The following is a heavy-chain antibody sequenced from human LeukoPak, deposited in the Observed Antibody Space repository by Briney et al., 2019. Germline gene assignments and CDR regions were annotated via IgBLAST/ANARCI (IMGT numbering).Heavy chain of an antibody. CDR1: GGSFSGYY. CDR3: ASGGYRHGYYYGMDV. V-gene: IGHV4-34*01. CDR2: INHSGST. Sequence: PSETLSLTCAVYGGSFSGYYWSWLRQPPGKGMEWIGEINHSGSTNYKPSLKSRVTISVDTSKNQFSLKLSSVTAADTAVYYCASGGYRHGYYYGMDVWGKGTTVTVSS. D-gene: IGHD5-18*01. J-gene: IGHJ6*04.